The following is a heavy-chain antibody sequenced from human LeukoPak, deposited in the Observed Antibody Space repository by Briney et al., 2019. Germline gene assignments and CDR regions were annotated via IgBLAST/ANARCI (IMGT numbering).Heavy chain of an antibody. CDR3: AKAVSSGYSYPFNYYYGMDV. CDR2: ISYDGSNK. V-gene: IGHV3-30*18. D-gene: IGHD3-22*01. Sequence: GRSLRLSCAASGFTFSSYGMHWVRQAPGKGLEWVAVISYDGSNKYYADSVKGRFTISRDNSKNTLYLQMNSLRAEDTAVYYCAKAVSSGYSYPFNYYYGMDVWGQGTTVTVSS. J-gene: IGHJ6*02. CDR1: GFTFSSYG.